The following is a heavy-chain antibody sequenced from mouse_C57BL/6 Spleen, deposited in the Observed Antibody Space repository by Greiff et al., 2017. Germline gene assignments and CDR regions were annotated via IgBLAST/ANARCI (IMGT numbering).Heavy chain of an antibody. CDR2: ISSGSSTI. CDR3: ARVRGGVFAY. V-gene: IGHV5-17*01. D-gene: IGHD1-1*02. Sequence: EVKLMESGGGLVKPGGSLKLSCAASGFTFSDYGMHWVRQAPEKGLEWVAYISSGSSTIYYADTVKGRFTISRDNATNTLFLQMTSLRSEDTAMYYCARVRGGVFAYWGQGTLVTVSA. J-gene: IGHJ3*01. CDR1: GFTFSDYG.